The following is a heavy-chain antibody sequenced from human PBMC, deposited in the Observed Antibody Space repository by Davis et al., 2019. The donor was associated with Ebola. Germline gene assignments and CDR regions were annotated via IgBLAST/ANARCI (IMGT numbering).Heavy chain of an antibody. CDR3: ARVGSYLGFDY. J-gene: IGHJ4*02. CDR2: IYYSGST. Sequence: PSETLSLTCTVSGGSISSYYWSWIRQPPGKGLEWIGYIYYSGSTNYNPSLKSRVTISVDTSKNQFSLKLSSVTAADTAVYYCARVGSYLGFDYWGQGTLVTVSS. V-gene: IGHV4-59*01. CDR1: GGSISSYY. D-gene: IGHD1-26*01.